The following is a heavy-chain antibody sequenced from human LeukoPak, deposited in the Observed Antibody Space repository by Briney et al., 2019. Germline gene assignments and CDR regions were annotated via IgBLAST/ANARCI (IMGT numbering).Heavy chain of an antibody. Sequence: SVKVSCKASGGTFSSYAISWVRQAPGQGLEWMGRIIPIFGIANYAQKFQGRVTITADKSTSTAYMELSSLRSEDTAVYYCARDGLGNYGMDVWGQGTRSPSP. CDR2: IIPIFGIA. J-gene: IGHJ6*02. D-gene: IGHD7-27*01. CDR1: GGTFSSYA. V-gene: IGHV1-69*04. CDR3: ARDGLGNYGMDV.